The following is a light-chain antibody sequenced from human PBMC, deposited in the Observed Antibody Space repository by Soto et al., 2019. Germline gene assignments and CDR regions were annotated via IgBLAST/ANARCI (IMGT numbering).Light chain of an antibody. CDR3: QQYGNSLSWT. J-gene: IGKJ1*01. V-gene: IGKV3D-15*01. Sequence: EIGMTQSPAALSVSPGEEATLSCRASQGIKNYLAWFQQKPGQAPRLLLYDASNRATGIPARFSGSGSATDFTPTISRLEPEDFAVYYCQQYGNSLSWTFGQGTKVDIK. CDR2: DAS. CDR1: QGIKNY.